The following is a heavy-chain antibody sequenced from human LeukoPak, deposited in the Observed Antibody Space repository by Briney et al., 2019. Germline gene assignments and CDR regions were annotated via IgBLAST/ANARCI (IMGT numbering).Heavy chain of an antibody. J-gene: IGHJ4*02. CDR3: NPYCGGDCYQDY. D-gene: IGHD2-21*01. Sequence: GRSLRLSCSASGFTFSSYGMHWVRQAPGKGLEWVAFISYDGSNKYYADSVKGRFTISRDNSKNTLYLQMNSLRAEDTAVYYCNPYCGGDCYQDYWGQGTLVTVSS. CDR1: GFTFSSYG. CDR2: ISYDGSNK. V-gene: IGHV3-30*03.